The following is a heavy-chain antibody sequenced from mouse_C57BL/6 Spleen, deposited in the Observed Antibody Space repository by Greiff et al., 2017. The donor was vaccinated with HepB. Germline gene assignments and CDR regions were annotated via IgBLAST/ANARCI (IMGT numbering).Heavy chain of an antibody. CDR3: TRNYGTWFAY. D-gene: IGHD1-1*01. Sequence: VQLQQSGAELVRPGASVTLSCKASGYTFTDYEMHWVKQTPVHGLEWIGAIDPETGGTAHNQKFKGKAILTADKSSSTAYMELRSLTSEDSAVYYCTRNYGTWFAYWGQGTLVTVSA. CDR2: IDPETGGT. J-gene: IGHJ3*01. CDR1: GYTFTDYE. V-gene: IGHV1-15*01.